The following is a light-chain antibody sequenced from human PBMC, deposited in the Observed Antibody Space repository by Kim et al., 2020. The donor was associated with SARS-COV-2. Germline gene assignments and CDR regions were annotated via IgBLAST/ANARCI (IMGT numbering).Light chain of an antibody. J-gene: IGKJ1*01. CDR1: QSIDTY. Sequence: LSPRERATLSCRASQSIDTYLAWYQQKPGQAPRLLIYGASSRATGIPDRFSGSGSGTDFTLTISRLEPEDFAVYYCQQYGSSPWTFGQGTKVDIK. CDR2: GAS. CDR3: QQYGSSPWT. V-gene: IGKV3-20*01.